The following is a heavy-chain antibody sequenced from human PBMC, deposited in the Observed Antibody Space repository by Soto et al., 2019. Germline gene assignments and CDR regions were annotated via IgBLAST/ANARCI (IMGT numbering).Heavy chain of an antibody. J-gene: IGHJ6*02. Sequence: QVQLVESGGGVVQPGRSLRLSCAASGFTFSSYGMHWVRQAPGKGLEWVAVIWYDGSNKYYADSVKGRFTISRDNSKNTLYLQMNSLRAEDTAVYYCAREVYQPPYLWDYYYYYGMDVWGQGTTVTVSS. CDR3: AREVYQPPYLWDYYYYYGMDV. V-gene: IGHV3-33*01. D-gene: IGHD2-2*01. CDR2: IWYDGSNK. CDR1: GFTFSSYG.